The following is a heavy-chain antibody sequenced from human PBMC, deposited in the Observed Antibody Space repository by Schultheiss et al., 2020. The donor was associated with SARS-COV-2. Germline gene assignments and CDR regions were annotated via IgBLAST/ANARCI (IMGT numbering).Heavy chain of an antibody. Sequence: GGSLRLSCAASGFTFSSYSMNWVRQAPGKGLEWVSYISSSSSTIYYADSVKGRFTISRDNAKNSLYLQMNSLRAEDTAVYYCAREEVADGYYYYGMDVWGQGTTVTVSS. CDR1: GFTFSSYS. V-gene: IGHV3-48*01. D-gene: IGHD6-19*01. CDR2: ISSSSSTI. CDR3: AREEVADGYYYYGMDV. J-gene: IGHJ6*02.